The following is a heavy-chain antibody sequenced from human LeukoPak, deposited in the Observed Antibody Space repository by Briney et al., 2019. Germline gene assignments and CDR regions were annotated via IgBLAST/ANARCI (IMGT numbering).Heavy chain of an antibody. D-gene: IGHD5-18*01. Sequence: SVKVSCKASGGTFSSYAISWVRQAPGQGLEWMGGIIPIFGTANYAQKFQGRVTITADESTSTAYMELSSLRSEDTAVYHCARDPFGQLWSLNWFDPWGQGTLVTVSS. CDR3: ARDPFGQLWSLNWFDP. J-gene: IGHJ5*02. V-gene: IGHV1-69*01. CDR2: IIPIFGTA. CDR1: GGTFSSYA.